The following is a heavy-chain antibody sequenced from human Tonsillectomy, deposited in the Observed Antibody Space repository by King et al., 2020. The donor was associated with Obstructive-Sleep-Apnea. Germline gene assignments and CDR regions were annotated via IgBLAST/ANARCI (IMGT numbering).Heavy chain of an antibody. CDR2: ISWDGSST. Sequence: VQLVESGGVVVQPGGSLRLSCAASVFTFDDYTMHWVRQAPGRGLEWVSLISWDGSSTDYAASVKGRFTISRDNSKNSLYLQKNSLRTEDTALYYCAKDLAGGGYWGQGTLVTVSS. J-gene: IGHJ4*02. V-gene: IGHV3-43*01. CDR1: VFTFDDYT. CDR3: AKDLAGGGY. D-gene: IGHD2-15*01.